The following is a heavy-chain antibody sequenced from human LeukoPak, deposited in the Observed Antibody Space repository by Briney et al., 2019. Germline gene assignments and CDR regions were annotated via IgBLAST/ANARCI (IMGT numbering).Heavy chain of an antibody. V-gene: IGHV3-23*01. Sequence: GGSLRLSCAASGFTFSSYAMSWVRQAPGKGLEWVSAISGSGGSTYYADSLKGRFIISRDNSENTLLLQMNSLRAEDTAVYYCAKGRRDGYNSYWYFDLWGRGTLVTVSS. D-gene: IGHD5-24*01. CDR1: GFTFSSYA. CDR3: AKGRRDGYNSYWYFDL. J-gene: IGHJ2*01. CDR2: ISGSGGST.